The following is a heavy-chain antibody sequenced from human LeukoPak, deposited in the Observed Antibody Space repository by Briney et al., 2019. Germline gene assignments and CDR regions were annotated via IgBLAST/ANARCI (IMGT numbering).Heavy chain of an antibody. D-gene: IGHD2-15*01. CDR2: IWYDGGNK. Sequence: PGGTLRLSCAASGFTFSSYDMHWVRQASGKGLEWVAVIWYDGGNKYFADSVKGRFTISRDNSKNTLYLQMNSLSTEDTAVYYCARDRAATRVFDYWGQGTLVTVSS. CDR1: GFTFSSYD. CDR3: ARDRAATRVFDY. J-gene: IGHJ4*02. V-gene: IGHV3-33*01.